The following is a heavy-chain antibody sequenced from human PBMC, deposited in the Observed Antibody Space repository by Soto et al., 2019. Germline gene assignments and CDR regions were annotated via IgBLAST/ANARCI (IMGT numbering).Heavy chain of an antibody. Sequence: HPGGSLRLSCAASGFTFRSNGMHWVRQAPGKGLEWVAVISFDGETTFYADSVEGRFVVSRDNAKNSLFLQMDRLTGDDTAVYFCARDTPPAELDYWGQGSLVTVSS. D-gene: IGHD1-1*01. CDR3: ARDTPPAELDY. V-gene: IGHV3-30*03. CDR2: ISFDGETT. CDR1: GFTFRSNG. J-gene: IGHJ4*02.